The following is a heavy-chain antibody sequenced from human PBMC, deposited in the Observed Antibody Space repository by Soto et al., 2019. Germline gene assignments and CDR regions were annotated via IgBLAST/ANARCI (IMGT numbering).Heavy chain of an antibody. D-gene: IGHD2-2*01. J-gene: IGHJ4*02. CDR1: GGSITSSGYY. Sequence: QVQLQESGPGLVKPSQTLSLTCTVSGGSITSSGYYWSWIRQHPGEGLEWIGFTSNSGSTSYNPSLKSRVTISVDTSSNQLSLNLKSVTAEDTAVYYCARGGGSTKVDYWGQGTLVTVSP. V-gene: IGHV4-31*03. CDR3: ARGGGSTKVDY. CDR2: TSNSGST.